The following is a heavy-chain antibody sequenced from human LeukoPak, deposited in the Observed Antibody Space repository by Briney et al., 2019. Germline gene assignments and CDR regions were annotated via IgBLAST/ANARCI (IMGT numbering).Heavy chain of an antibody. V-gene: IGHV4-34*01. CDR1: GGSISSYY. CDR2: INHSGST. D-gene: IGHD2-2*01. J-gene: IGHJ6*03. CDR3: ARGPLVVVPAAIRYYYYYYMDV. Sequence: SETLSLTCTVSGGSISSYYWSWIRQPPGKGLEWIGEINHSGSTNYNPSLKSRVTISVDTSKNQFSLKLSSVTAADTAVYYCARGPLVVVPAAIRYYYYYYMDVWGKGTTVTVSS.